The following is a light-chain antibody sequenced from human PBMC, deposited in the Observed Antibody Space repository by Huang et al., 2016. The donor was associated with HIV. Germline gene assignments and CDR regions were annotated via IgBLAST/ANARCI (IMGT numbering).Light chain of an antibody. CDR3: MQGTHWPLT. J-gene: IGKJ4*01. CDR1: QSLVHSDGNTY. CDR2: KVS. V-gene: IGKV2-30*02. Sequence: DVVMTQSPLSLPVTLGQPASISCRSSQSLVHSDGNTYLNWVHQRPGQSPRRLIYKVSNRDSGVPDRCSGSGSGTDFTLKISRVEAEDVGVYYCMQGTHWPLTFGGGTKVEIK.